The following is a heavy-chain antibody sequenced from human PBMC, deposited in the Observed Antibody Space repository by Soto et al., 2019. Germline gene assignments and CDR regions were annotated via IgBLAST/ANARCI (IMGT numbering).Heavy chain of an antibody. V-gene: IGHV3-33*06. CDR1: GFTFSNYG. CDR3: AKSIVAVAGPIDY. Sequence: GGSLRLSCTTSGFTFSNYGMHWVRQAPGKGLEWVAVFWANGRDKYYADSVKGRFTISRDNSKNTLYLQMNSLRAEDTAVYYCAKSIVAVAGPIDYWGQGTLVTVSS. J-gene: IGHJ4*02. D-gene: IGHD6-19*01. CDR2: FWANGRDK.